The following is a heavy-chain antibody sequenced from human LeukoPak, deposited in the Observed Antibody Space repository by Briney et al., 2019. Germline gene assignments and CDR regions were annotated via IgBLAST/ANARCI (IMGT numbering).Heavy chain of an antibody. D-gene: IGHD1-1*01. CDR2: INHSGRT. V-gene: IGHV4-34*01. Sequence: PSETLSLTCAVYGGSFSGYYWSWVRQPPGKGLEWIGEINHSGRTNYNPSLTSRGTISVDTSKNQFSLKLSSVPAADTAVYYCAQNWNDDWSDHWGQGTLVTASS. J-gene: IGHJ5*02. CDR3: AQNWNDDWSDH. CDR1: GGSFSGYY.